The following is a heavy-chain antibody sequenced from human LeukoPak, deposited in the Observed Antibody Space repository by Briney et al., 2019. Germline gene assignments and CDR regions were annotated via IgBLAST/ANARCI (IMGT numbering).Heavy chain of an antibody. Sequence: PGGSLRLSCAASGFTFSSYAMHWVRQAPGKGLEWVGVISYDGSNKYYADSVKGRFTISRDNSKNTLYLQMNSLRAEDTAVYYCARAYSSSWYSFCDYWGQGTLVTVSS. CDR3: ARAYSSSWYSFCDY. V-gene: IGHV3-30*04. CDR2: ISYDGSNK. CDR1: GFTFSSYA. J-gene: IGHJ4*02. D-gene: IGHD6-13*01.